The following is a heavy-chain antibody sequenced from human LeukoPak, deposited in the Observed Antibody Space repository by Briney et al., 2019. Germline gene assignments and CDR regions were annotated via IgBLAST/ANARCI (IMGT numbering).Heavy chain of an antibody. D-gene: IGHD1-26*01. CDR3: ARSLVVGATYPYH. CDR1: GFTFSSYG. CDR2: ISSSSSTM. V-gene: IGHV3-48*01. Sequence: HPGGSLRLSCAASGFTFSSYGMTWVRQAPGKGLEWVSYISSSSSTMYYADSVKGRFTISRDNAKNSLYLQLNSLRAEDTAVYYCARSLVVGATYPYHWGQGTLVTVSS. J-gene: IGHJ5*02.